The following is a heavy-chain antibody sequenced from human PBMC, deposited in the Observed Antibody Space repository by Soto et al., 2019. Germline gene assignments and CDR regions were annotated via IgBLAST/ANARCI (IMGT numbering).Heavy chain of an antibody. CDR1: GYTFTDYF. D-gene: IGHD3-10*01. V-gene: IGHV1-2*02. Sequence: QVQLVQSGAEVKKPGASVKVSCEASGYTFTDYFIHWVRQAPGQGLEWIGWINPYSGGADLSQKFQGRVTMTRDTSISTAYMEVSSLRSDDTAVFYCARLMHYPHSAGSPHSGFAIWGQGTLVTVPS. J-gene: IGHJ3*02. CDR3: ARLMHYPHSAGSPHSGFAI. CDR2: INPYSGGA.